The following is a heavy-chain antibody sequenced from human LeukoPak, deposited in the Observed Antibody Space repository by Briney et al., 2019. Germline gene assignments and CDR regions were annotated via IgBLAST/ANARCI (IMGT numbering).Heavy chain of an antibody. V-gene: IGHV3-15*01. D-gene: IGHD6-19*01. J-gene: IGHJ4*02. CDR1: GFTFSNAW. Sequence: PGGSLRLSCAASGFTFSNAWMSWVRQAPGKGLEWVGCIKSKTDGGTTDYAAPVKGRFTISRDDSKNTLYLQMNSLKTEDTAVYYCVVAVAPADYWGQGTLVTVSS. CDR3: VVAVAPADY. CDR2: IKSKTDGGTT.